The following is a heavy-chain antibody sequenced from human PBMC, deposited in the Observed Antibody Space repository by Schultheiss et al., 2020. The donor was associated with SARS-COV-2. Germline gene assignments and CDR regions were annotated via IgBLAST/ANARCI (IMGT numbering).Heavy chain of an antibody. CDR1: GFTFSAFG. CDR3: AREEGRYCSSTSCYEGRDY. J-gene: IGHJ4*02. D-gene: IGHD2-2*01. V-gene: IGHV3-38-3*01. Sequence: GGSLRLSCAASGFTFSAFGMHWVRQAPGKGLEWVSSISGGSTYYADSRKGRFTISRDNSKNTLHLQMNSLRAEDTAVYYCAREEGRYCSSTSCYEGRDYWGQGTLVTVSS. CDR2: ISGGST.